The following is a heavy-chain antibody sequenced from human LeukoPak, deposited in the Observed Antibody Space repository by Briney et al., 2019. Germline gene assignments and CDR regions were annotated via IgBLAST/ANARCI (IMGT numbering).Heavy chain of an antibody. CDR1: GGSFSGYY. CDR3: ARVGNYDSSGYYYGWYFDL. CDR2: INHSGST. Sequence: TSSETLSLTCAVYGGSFSGYYWSWIRQPPGKGLEWIGEINHSGSTNYNPSLKSRVTISVDRSKNQFSLKLSSVTAADTAVYYCARVGNYDSSGYYYGWYFDLWGRGTLVTVSS. J-gene: IGHJ2*01. V-gene: IGHV4-34*01. D-gene: IGHD3-22*01.